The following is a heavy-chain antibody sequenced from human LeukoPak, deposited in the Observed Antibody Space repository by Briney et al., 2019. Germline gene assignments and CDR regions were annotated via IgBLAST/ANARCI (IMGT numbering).Heavy chain of an antibody. CDR2: INHNGNVN. J-gene: IGHJ6*02. D-gene: IGHD3-16*01. CDR1: GFTFSSYW. V-gene: IGHV3-7*03. Sequence: GGSLSLSCAASGFTFSSYWMNWARQAPGKGLEWVASINHNGNVNYYVDSVKGRFIISRDNAKNSLYLQMSNLRAEDTAVYFCARGGGLDVWGQGATVTVSS. CDR3: ARGGGLDV.